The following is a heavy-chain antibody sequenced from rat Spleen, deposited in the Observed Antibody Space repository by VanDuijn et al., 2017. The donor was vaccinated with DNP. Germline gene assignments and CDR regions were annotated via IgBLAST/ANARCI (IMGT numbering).Heavy chain of an antibody. CDR2: ISHSDGRT. V-gene: IGHV5S23*01. CDR3: ARGSTSIYWYFDF. J-gene: IGHJ1*01. Sequence: EVQLVESGGGLVQPGRSLKLSCAASGFTFSNYDMAWVRQAPKKGLEWVAMISHSDGRTYYPDSVKGRFTISRDNAKSSLYLQMNSLKSEDTATYYCARGSTSIYWYFDFWGPGTMVTVSS. D-gene: IGHD3-1*01. CDR1: GFTFSNYD.